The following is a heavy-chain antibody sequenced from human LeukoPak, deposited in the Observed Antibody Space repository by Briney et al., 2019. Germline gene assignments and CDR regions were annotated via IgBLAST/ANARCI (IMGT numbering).Heavy chain of an antibody. CDR2: ISSSSSYI. CDR3: ARARGATRRYYFDY. D-gene: IGHD1-26*01. J-gene: IGHJ4*02. Sequence: GGSLRLSCAASGFTFSSYSMNWVRQAPGKGLEWVSSISSSSSYIYYADSVKGRFTISRDSAKNSLYLQMNSLRAEDAAVYYCARARGATRRYYFDYWGQGTLVTVSS. V-gene: IGHV3-21*01. CDR1: GFTFSSYS.